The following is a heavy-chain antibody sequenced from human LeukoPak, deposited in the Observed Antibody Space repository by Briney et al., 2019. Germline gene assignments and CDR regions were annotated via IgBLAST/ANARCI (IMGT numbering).Heavy chain of an antibody. V-gene: IGHV2-5*02. CDR2: IYWDDDK. CDR3: AHSGVSSWFGELFGLYFDY. CDR1: GFSLSTSGVG. D-gene: IGHD3-10*01. J-gene: IGHJ4*02. Sequence: SGPTLVKPTQTLTLTCTFSGFSLSTSGVGVGWIRQPPGKALEWLALIYWDDDKRYSPSLKSRLTITKDTSKNQVVLTMTNMDPVDTATYYCAHSGVSSWFGELFGLYFDYWGQGTLVTVSS.